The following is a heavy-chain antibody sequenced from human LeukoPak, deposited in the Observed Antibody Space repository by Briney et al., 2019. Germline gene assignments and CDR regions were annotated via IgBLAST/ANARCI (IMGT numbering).Heavy chain of an antibody. V-gene: IGHV1-46*01. CDR3: ARGGVTGTTY. CDR2: INPSGGST. CDR1: GYTFTSYG. Sequence: GASVKVSCKASGYTFTSYGISWVRQAPGQGLEWMGIINPSGGSTSYAQKFQGRVTMTRDMSTSTVYMELSSLRSEDTAVYYCARGGVTGTTYWGQGTLVTVSS. J-gene: IGHJ4*02. D-gene: IGHD1-20*01.